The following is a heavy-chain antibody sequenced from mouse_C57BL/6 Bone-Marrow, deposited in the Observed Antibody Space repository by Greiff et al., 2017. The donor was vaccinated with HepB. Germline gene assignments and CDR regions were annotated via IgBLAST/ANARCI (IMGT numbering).Heavy chain of an antibody. CDR2: INPGSGGT. D-gene: IGHD1-1*01. V-gene: IGHV1-54*01. CDR3: ARGYGSSHFDY. Sequence: VQLQQSGAELVRPGTSVKVSCKASGYAFTNYLIEWVKQRPGQGLEWIGVINPGSGGTNYNEKFKGKATLTADKSSSTAYMQLRSLTSEDSAVYFCARGYGSSHFDYWGQGTTLTVSS. CDR1: GYAFTNYL. J-gene: IGHJ2*01.